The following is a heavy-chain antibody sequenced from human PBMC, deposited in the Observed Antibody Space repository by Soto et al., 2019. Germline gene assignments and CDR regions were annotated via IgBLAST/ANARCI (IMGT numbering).Heavy chain of an antibody. CDR3: ARDRERDAWYEDY. CDR1: GFSFSNYA. D-gene: IGHD6-13*01. V-gene: IGHV3-23*01. Sequence: EVQLLESGGDLVQPGGSLRLSCVASGFSFSNYAMSWVRQVPGKGLEWVSVISGRDDSTYYADSVKGRFTISRDNSKYTLYLQMNSLRAEDTAIYYCARDRERDAWYEDYWGQGTLVTVSS. CDR2: ISGRDDST. J-gene: IGHJ4*02.